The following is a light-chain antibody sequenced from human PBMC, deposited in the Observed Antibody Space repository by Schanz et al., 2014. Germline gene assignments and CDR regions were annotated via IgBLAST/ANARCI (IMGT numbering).Light chain of an antibody. V-gene: IGKV3-20*01. CDR1: QSVNGRF. Sequence: EIVLTQSPDTLSLSPGERATLSCKASQSVNGRFLAWYQQKPGQAPRLLIYNASTRATGIPARFSGSGSGTDFTLTITRLEPEDFAVYYCQQYGNSPGTFGQGTRLEIE. CDR2: NAS. CDR3: QQYGNSPGT. J-gene: IGKJ5*01.